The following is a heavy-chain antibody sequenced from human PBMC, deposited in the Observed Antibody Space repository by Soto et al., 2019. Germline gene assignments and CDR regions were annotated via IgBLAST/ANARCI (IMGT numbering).Heavy chain of an antibody. V-gene: IGHV4-31*03. Sequence: LSLTCTVSGVSISSGGYYWSWIRQHPGKGLEWIGNIYNSGRTYYNPSLKSRVILSVDTSKNHYSLTLRSVTAADSAMYYCASVNGGDSEYSFDFWGQGALVTVSS. D-gene: IGHD2-21*02. CDR2: IYNSGRT. CDR3: ASVNGGDSEYSFDF. J-gene: IGHJ4*02. CDR1: GVSISSGGYY.